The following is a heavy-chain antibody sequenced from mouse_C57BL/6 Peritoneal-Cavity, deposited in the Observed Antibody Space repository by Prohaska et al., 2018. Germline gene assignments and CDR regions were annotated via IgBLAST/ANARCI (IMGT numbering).Heavy chain of an antibody. CDR2: SNPDSRTI. V-gene: IGHV4-1*01. CDR1: GIDFSRYW. Sequence: EVKLFQSGGGLVQPGGSMKLSCAASGIDFSRYWMNWVRRAPGKGLEWNGESNPDSRTINYEPSLKVKFIISRDNAKKTLSRQMSKVRSEDTALYYCARLLGDYWGQGTSVTVSS. CDR3: ARLLGDY. J-gene: IGHJ4*01.